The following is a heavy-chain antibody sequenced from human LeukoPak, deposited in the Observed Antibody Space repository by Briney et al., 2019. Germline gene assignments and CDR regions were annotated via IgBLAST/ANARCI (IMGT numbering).Heavy chain of an antibody. Sequence: SETLSLTCTVSGGSISSSSYYWSWIRQPPGKGREWIGYIYYSGSTNYNPSLKSRVTISVDTSKNQFSLKLSSVTAADTAVYYCARSPLNYGDYDYWGQGTLVTVSS. CDR2: IYYSGST. J-gene: IGHJ4*02. CDR3: ARSPLNYGDYDY. D-gene: IGHD4-17*01. CDR1: GGSISSSSYY. V-gene: IGHV4-61*01.